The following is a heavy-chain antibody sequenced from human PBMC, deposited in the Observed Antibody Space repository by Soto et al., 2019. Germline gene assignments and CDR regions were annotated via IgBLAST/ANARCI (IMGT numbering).Heavy chain of an antibody. V-gene: IGHV3-23*01. Sequence: GGSLRLSCAASGFTFSSYAMSWVRQAPGKGLEWVSAISGSGGSTYYADSVKGRFTISRDNSKNTLYLQMNSLRAEDTAVYYCAKDPVIAARRSPPNWFDPWGQGTLVTVSS. D-gene: IGHD6-13*01. CDR2: ISGSGGST. CDR1: GFTFSSYA. J-gene: IGHJ5*02. CDR3: AKDPVIAARRSPPNWFDP.